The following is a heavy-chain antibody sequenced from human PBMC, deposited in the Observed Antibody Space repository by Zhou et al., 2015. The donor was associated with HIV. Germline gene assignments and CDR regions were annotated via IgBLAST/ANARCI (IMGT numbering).Heavy chain of an antibody. Sequence: QVQLVQSGAEVKKPGSSVKVSCKASGGTFSSYAISWVRQAPGQGLEWMGGIIPIFGTANYAQKFQGRVTITADESTSTAYMELSSLRSEDTAVYYCARAQSVGAYGNYYYYGMDVWGQGTTVTVSS. V-gene: IGHV1-69*12. D-gene: IGHD1-26*01. CDR3: ARAQSVGAYGNYYYYGMDV. J-gene: IGHJ6*02. CDR1: GGTFSSYA. CDR2: IIPIFGTA.